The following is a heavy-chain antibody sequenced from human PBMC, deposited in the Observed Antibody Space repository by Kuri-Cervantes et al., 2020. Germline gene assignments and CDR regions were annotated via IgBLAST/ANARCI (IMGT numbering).Heavy chain of an antibody. CDR3: TRVLIRFGRGSWPDI. CDR2: INPNTGAT. CDR1: GYTFTSYD. Sequence: ASVKVSCKASGYTFTSYDINWVRQTTGQGLEWMGWINPNTGATGYAQRFQGRVTMTRDTSINTAYMEVSSLRTEDTAVYFCTRVLIRFGRGSWPDIWGQGTLDTVSS. D-gene: IGHD3-3*01. J-gene: IGHJ4*02. V-gene: IGHV1-8*01.